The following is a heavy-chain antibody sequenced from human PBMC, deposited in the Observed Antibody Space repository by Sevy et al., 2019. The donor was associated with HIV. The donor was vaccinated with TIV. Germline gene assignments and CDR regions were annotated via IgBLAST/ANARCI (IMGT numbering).Heavy chain of an antibody. D-gene: IGHD1-1*01. V-gene: IGHV4-59*01. CDR2: IYXXXNT. Sequence: SXTLSLTCSVXGGXISSYFWTXVRQSPXKGLEWIGNIYXXXNTDYSPSLKSRVTLSLDTSKSQFSLTLKSVTAADTAIYFXARDSTTRPXXXDXXGQGTLVTVSS. CDR1: GGXISSYF. CDR3: ARDSTTRPXXXDX. J-gene: IGHJ4*02.